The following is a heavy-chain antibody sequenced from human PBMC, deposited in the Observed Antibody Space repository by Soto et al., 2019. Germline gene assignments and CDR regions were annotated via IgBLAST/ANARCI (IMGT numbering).Heavy chain of an antibody. CDR1: GGSISSSHW. V-gene: IGHV4-4*02. CDR2: IYHSGST. Sequence: SXEGLSLQCAVSGGSISSSHWWSWVRQPPGNGLEWIVEIYHSGSTNYNPSLKSRVTISVDKSKNQFSLKLSSVTAADTAVYYCARVSSGYFDWPYAPYYYYGMDVWGQGTTVTVSS. D-gene: IGHD3-9*01. J-gene: IGHJ6*02. CDR3: ARVSSGYFDWPYAPYYYYGMDV.